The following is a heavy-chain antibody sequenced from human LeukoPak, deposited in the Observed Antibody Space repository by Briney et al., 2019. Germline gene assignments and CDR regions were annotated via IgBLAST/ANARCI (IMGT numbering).Heavy chain of an antibody. CDR2: IYSSGST. CDR1: GAAISTYF. Sequence: SSETLSLTCTVSGAAISTYFWSWIRQSPGKGLEWIGYIYSSGSTKYNPSLKSRVTISVDAPKNQFALTLRALTAADTAVYYCARDFWSGSVGFDPWGQGTLVTVSS. V-gene: IGHV4-59*01. CDR3: ARDFWSGSVGFDP. D-gene: IGHD3-3*01. J-gene: IGHJ5*02.